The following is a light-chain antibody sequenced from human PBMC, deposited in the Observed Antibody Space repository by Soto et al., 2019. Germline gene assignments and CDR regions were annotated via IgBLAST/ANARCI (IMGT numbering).Light chain of an antibody. CDR3: QQRSSWPLT. V-gene: IGKV3-11*01. Sequence: EIVLTQSPATLSLSPGERATLSCRASQSVSSHFAWYQQKPGQAPRLLIYDASNRATGIPARFAGSGSGTEFTLTISSLEPEDFAVYYCQQRSSWPLTFGGGTNVEIK. CDR1: QSVSSH. CDR2: DAS. J-gene: IGKJ4*01.